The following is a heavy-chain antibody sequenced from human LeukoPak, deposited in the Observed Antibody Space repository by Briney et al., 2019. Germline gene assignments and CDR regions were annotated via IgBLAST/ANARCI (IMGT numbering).Heavy chain of an antibody. Sequence: SETLSPTCTVSGGSISSYYWSWIRQPAGKGLEWIGRIYTSGSTNYNPSLKSRVTMSVDTSKNQFSLKLSSVTAADTAVYYCARGSTWSWSGYLFDYWGQGTLVTVSS. CDR1: GGSISSYY. CDR2: IYTSGST. J-gene: IGHJ4*02. D-gene: IGHD3-3*01. CDR3: ARGSTWSWSGYLFDY. V-gene: IGHV4-4*07.